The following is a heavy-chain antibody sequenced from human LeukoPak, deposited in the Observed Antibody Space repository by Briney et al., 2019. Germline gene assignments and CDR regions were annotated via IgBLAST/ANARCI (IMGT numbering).Heavy chain of an antibody. J-gene: IGHJ4*02. CDR3: AVTPGYCTGENYYCPLAY. V-gene: IGHV3-23*01. CDR1: GFTFSSYA. CDR2: IIGSGTTT. D-gene: IGHD2-8*02. Sequence: PGGSLRLSCAASGFTFSSYAMSWVRQAPRKGLEWVSVIIGSGTTTRYAESVKGRFTISRDNSKNTVFLQMNSLRAEGTAVYYCAVTPGYCTGENYYCPLAYWGQGTLVTVSS.